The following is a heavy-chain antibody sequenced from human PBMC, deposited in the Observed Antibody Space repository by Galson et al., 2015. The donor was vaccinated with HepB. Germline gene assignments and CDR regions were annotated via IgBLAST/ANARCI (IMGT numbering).Heavy chain of an antibody. J-gene: IGHJ6*02. V-gene: IGHV5-51*01. Sequence: QSGAEMKKPGESLKISCKGSGYSFTSYWIGWVRQMPGKGLEWMGIIYPGDSDTRYSPSFQGQVTISADKSISTAYLQRSSLKASDTAMYYCARCGHSSGWSGGMDVWGQGTTVTVSS. CDR1: GYSFTSYW. CDR2: IYPGDSDT. D-gene: IGHD6-19*01. CDR3: ARCGHSSGWSGGMDV.